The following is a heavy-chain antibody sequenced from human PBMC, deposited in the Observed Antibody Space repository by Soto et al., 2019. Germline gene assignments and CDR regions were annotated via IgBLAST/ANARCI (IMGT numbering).Heavy chain of an antibody. CDR3: ARDTLRDMVKGYFDY. Sequence: GASVKVSCKASGYTFTSYYMHWVRQAPGQGLEWMGIINPSGGSTSYAQKFQGRVTMTRDTSTSTVYMELSSLRSEDTAVYYCARDTLRDMVKGYFDYWGQGTLVTVSS. V-gene: IGHV1-46*03. J-gene: IGHJ4*02. D-gene: IGHD5-18*01. CDR2: INPSGGST. CDR1: GYTFTSYY.